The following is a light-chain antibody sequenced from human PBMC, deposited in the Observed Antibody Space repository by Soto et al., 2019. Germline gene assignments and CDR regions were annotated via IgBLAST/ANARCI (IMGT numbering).Light chain of an antibody. CDR3: SSYTATTAYI. CDR1: SSDVGGYNY. CDR2: GPT. V-gene: IGLV2-14*01. J-gene: IGLJ1*01. Sequence: QSVLTQAASVSGSPGQSVSISCAGTSSDVGGYNYVSGYQQLPGEAPKLIIYGPTDRPSGVSNRFSGSKSGNTASLTVSRLRAEDEGDYYCSSYTATTAYIVGTGTKLTVL.